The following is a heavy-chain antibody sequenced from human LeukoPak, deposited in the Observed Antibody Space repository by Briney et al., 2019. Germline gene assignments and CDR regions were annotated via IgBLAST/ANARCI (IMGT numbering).Heavy chain of an antibody. CDR2: IYYNGRT. J-gene: IGHJ4*02. CDR3: ARHDTMVRGANDY. Sequence: KPSETLSLTCTVSGGSLSSYYWTWIRQPPGKGLEWIGYIYYNGRTYDNPSLKSRVTISVDTSKNQFSLKLSSVTAADTAVYYCARHDTMVRGANDYWGQGTLVTVSS. V-gene: IGHV4-59*08. D-gene: IGHD3-10*01. CDR1: GGSLSSYY.